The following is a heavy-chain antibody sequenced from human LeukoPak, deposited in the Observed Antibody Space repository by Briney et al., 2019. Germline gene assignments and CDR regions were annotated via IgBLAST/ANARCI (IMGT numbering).Heavy chain of an antibody. Sequence: GSLRLPCAASGFASSTSWMAWVRQAPGKGLEWVANIKVDGRRTNYVHSVKGRFTISRDNAKSSLYLQLNSPTAEDTAVYFCSREAAYSSFDYWGKGTLVTVSS. D-gene: IGHD4-11*01. CDR1: GFASSTSW. J-gene: IGHJ4*02. V-gene: IGHV3-7*05. CDR3: SREAAYSSFDY. CDR2: IKVDGRRT.